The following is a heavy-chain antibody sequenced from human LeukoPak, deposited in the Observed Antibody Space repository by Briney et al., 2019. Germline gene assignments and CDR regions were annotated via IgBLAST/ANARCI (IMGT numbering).Heavy chain of an antibody. J-gene: IGHJ4*02. D-gene: IGHD5-12*01. CDR1: GDSISSYF. Sequence: SETLSLTCTVSGDSISSYFWCWIRQPPGKGLEWIGCLYYSGRTNYSPSLTSRVTLSADTSKNQFSLKLNSVTAADSAIYYCARDHSGYEFDYWGQGTLVTVPS. CDR2: LYYSGRT. CDR3: ARDHSGYEFDY. V-gene: IGHV4-59*01.